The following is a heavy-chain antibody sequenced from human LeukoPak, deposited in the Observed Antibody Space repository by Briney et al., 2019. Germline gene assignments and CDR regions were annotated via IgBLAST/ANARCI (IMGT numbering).Heavy chain of an antibody. Sequence: SQTLSLTCTVSGGSISSGGYYWSWIRQHPGKGLEWIGYIYYSGSTYYNPSLKSRVTISVDTSKNQFSLKLSSVTAADTAVYYCARRPVTMVRGVIIETYYFDYWGQGTLVTVSS. V-gene: IGHV4-31*03. D-gene: IGHD3-10*01. J-gene: IGHJ4*02. CDR1: GGSISSGGYY. CDR3: ARRPVTMVRGVIIETYYFDY. CDR2: IYYSGST.